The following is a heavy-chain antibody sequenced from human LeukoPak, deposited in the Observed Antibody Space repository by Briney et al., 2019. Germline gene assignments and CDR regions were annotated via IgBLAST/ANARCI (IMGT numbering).Heavy chain of an antibody. Sequence: GPSHRPSCTACGLTFSDYYMSWIRQAPGKGQEWLSYISTSGGSVSYVDSVKGRFTISRDNAKNSVYLQIDSLRAEDTAMYYCARDRQFRLHDPWGQGILVTVSS. CDR1: GLTFSDYY. D-gene: IGHD3-16*01. CDR3: ARDRQFRLHDP. CDR2: ISTSGGSV. V-gene: IGHV3-11*01. J-gene: IGHJ5*02.